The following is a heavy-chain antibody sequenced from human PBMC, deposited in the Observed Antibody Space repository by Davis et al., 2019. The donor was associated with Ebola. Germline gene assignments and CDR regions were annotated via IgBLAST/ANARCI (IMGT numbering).Heavy chain of an antibody. V-gene: IGHV1-8*02. J-gene: IGHJ2*01. CDR2: MNPNSGNT. CDR3: ARAYWYFDL. CDR1: GYTFTDYG. Sequence: ASVKVSCKASGYTFTDYGVAWVRQATGQGLEWMGWMNPNSGNTGYAQKFQGRITMTRDTSISTAYMELSSLTSEDTAVYYCARAYWYFDLWGRGTLVTVSS.